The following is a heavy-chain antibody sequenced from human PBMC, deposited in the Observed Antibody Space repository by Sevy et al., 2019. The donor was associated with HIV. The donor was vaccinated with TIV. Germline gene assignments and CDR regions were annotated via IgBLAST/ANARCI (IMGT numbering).Heavy chain of an antibody. V-gene: IGHV4-31*03. D-gene: IGHD4-17*01. CDR1: GGSISSSNSY. Sequence: SETLSLTCTVSGGSISSSNSYWSWIRQRPGKGLEWIGFIYHSGTTYYNPSLRSRLNMSVDKSKNQFSLKLSSVTAADTAVYYCARDPDYDDYGGHAFDIWGQWTMVTVSS. CDR3: ARDPDYDDYGGHAFDI. CDR2: IYHSGTT. J-gene: IGHJ3*02.